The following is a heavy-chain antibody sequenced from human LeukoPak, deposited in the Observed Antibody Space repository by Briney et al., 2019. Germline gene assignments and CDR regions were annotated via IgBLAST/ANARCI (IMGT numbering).Heavy chain of an antibody. CDR3: AAVVVPAAINYYYYYMDV. J-gene: IGHJ6*03. D-gene: IGHD2-2*02. CDR2: IYYSGST. CDR1: GGSISSYY. Sequence: SETLSLTCTVSGGSISSYYWSWIRQPPGKGLEWIGYIYYSGSTNYNPSLKSRVTISVDRSKNQFSLKLSSVTAADTAVYYCAAVVVPAAINYYYYYMDVWGKGTTVTVSS. V-gene: IGHV4-59*12.